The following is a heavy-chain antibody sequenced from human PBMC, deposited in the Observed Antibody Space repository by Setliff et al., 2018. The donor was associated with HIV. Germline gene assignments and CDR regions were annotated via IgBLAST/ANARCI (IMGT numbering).Heavy chain of an antibody. J-gene: IGHJ4*02. V-gene: IGHV1-69*13. CDR1: GGTFSSYA. CDR3: ARARRSSMVRGTYFDY. CDR2: IIPIFGTA. D-gene: IGHD3-10*01. Sequence: ASVKVSCKASGGTFSSYAISWVRQAPGQGLEWMGGIIPIFGTANYAQKYQGRVTITADESTSTAYMELSSLRSEDTAVYYCARARRSSMVRGTYFDYWGQGTLVTVSS.